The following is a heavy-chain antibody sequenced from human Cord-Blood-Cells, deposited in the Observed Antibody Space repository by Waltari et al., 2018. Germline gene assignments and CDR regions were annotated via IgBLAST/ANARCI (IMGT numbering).Heavy chain of an antibody. CDR1: GYTFTSYG. J-gene: IGHJ6*02. Sequence: QVQLVQSGAEVKKPGASAKFSCKASGYTFTSYGIRWVRQAPGQGPKWMGWISAYNGNTNYAQKLQGRVTMTTDTSTSTAYMELRSLRSDDTAVYYCARDSLPLSTVDYYYYGMDVWGQGTTVTVSS. CDR2: ISAYNGNT. D-gene: IGHD4-17*01. CDR3: ARDSLPLSTVDYYYYGMDV. V-gene: IGHV1-18*01.